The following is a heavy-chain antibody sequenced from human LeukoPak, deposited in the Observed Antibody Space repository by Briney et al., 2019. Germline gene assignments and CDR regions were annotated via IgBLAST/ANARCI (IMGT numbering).Heavy chain of an antibody. CDR3: ARDAADPYFDY. D-gene: IGHD6-13*01. CDR2: INPSGGST. J-gene: IGHJ4*02. CDR1: GSTFTSYY. V-gene: IGHV1-46*01. Sequence: ASVKVSCKASGSTFTSYYMHWVRQAPGQGLEWMGIINPSGGSTSYAQKFQGRVTMTRDTSTSTVYMELSSLRSEDTAVYYCARDAADPYFDYWGQGTLVTVSS.